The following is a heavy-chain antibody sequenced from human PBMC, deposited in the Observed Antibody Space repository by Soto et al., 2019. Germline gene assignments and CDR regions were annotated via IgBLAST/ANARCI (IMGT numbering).Heavy chain of an antibody. CDR2: INPSGGGT. CDR1: GYTFTNYF. V-gene: IGHV1-46*03. D-gene: IGHD3-3*01. Sequence: ASVKVSCKASGYTFTNYFIHWVRQAPGQGLEWMGIINPSGGGTSSAQKFQGRVTMTRDTSTNTVYMELSSLRFEDTAVYYCARRDFFRSSGARRDYFHFGGRGTLVTVSA. CDR3: ARRDFFRSSGARRDYFHF. J-gene: IGHJ1*01.